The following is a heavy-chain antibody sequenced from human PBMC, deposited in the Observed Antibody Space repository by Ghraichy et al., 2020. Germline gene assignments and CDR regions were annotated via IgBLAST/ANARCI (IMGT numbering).Heavy chain of an antibody. D-gene: IGHD3-3*01. Sequence: GGSLRLSCAASGFTFNLYNMNWVRQAPGKGLEWISSISSYGSQTYYADSVMGRFTISRDNANKSLYLQMNSLTVEDTAVYYCARDRRSVRFLEWLTFWGQGALVTVSS. V-gene: IGHV3-21*01. CDR2: ISSYGSQT. J-gene: IGHJ4*02. CDR1: GFTFNLYN. CDR3: ARDRRSVRFLEWLTF.